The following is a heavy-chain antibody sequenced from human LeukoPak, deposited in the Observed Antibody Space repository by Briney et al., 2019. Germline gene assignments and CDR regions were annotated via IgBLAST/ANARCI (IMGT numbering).Heavy chain of an antibody. CDR3: ARDLGVSRWFDP. CDR1: GYSISSGYY. J-gene: IGHJ5*02. D-gene: IGHD3-16*01. V-gene: IGHV4-61*01. CDR2: IYYSGST. Sequence: SETLSLTCTVSGYSISSGYYWSWIRQPPGKGLEWIGYIYYSGSTNYNPSLKSRVTISVDTSKNQFSLKLSSVTAADTAVYYCARDLGVSRWFDPWGQGTLVTVSS.